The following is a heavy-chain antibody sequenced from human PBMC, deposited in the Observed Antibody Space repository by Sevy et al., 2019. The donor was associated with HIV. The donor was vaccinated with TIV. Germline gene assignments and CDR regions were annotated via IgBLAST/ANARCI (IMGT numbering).Heavy chain of an antibody. CDR2: IDQSGNA. D-gene: IGHD3-3*01. V-gene: IGHV4-38-2*01. CDR1: GYYISRGYH. Sequence: SETLSLTCAVSGYYISRGYHWGWIRQPPGKGLEWIGSIDQSGNAYYNPSLRGRVTISVDTSKNQFSLNLRSVTAADTALYFCARHGIFGVTYSFDYWGQGALVTVSS. CDR3: ARHGIFGVTYSFDY. J-gene: IGHJ4*02.